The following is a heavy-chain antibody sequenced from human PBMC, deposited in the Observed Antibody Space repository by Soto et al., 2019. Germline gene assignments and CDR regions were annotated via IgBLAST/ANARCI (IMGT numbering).Heavy chain of an antibody. CDR3: ARVKALAFGYDSEFDY. D-gene: IGHD5-12*01. V-gene: IGHV5-51*01. J-gene: IGHJ4*02. Sequence: PGESLKISCKGSGYSFTSYWIGWVRQMPGKGLEWMGIIYPGDSDTRYSPSFQGQVTISADKSISTAYLQWSSLKASDTAMYYCARVKALAFGYDSEFDYWGQGTLVTVSS. CDR1: GYSFTSYW. CDR2: IYPGDSDT.